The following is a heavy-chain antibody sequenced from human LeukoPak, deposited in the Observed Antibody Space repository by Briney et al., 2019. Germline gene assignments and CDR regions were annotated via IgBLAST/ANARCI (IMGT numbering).Heavy chain of an antibody. CDR1: GFTFSSYS. V-gene: IGHV3-21*04. CDR3: AKQRSEVPVAASNY. CDR2: ISSSSSYI. D-gene: IGHD2-8*01. Sequence: GGSLRLSCAASGFTFSSYSMNWVRQAPGKGLEWVSSISSSSSYIYYADSVKGRFTISRDNAKNSLYLQMNRLRAEDTAIYYCAKQRSEVPVAASNYWGQGTLITVSS. J-gene: IGHJ4*02.